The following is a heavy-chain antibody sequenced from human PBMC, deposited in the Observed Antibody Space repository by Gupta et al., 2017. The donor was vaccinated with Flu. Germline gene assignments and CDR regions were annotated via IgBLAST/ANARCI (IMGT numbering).Heavy chain of an antibody. CDR3: ARDRGFVLMATEFDF. J-gene: IGHJ4*02. CDR2: ISAYNGNT. CDR1: GYTFTNYG. V-gene: IGHV1-18*01. D-gene: IGHD2-8*01. Sequence: QGQLAQSGAEVKKPGASVKVSCKASGYTFTNYGISWVRQAPGQGLEWMGWISAYNGNTNYAQKLQGRVTMTTDTSTSTAYMELRSLTSDDTAVYYCARDRGFVLMATEFDFWGQGTLVTVSS.